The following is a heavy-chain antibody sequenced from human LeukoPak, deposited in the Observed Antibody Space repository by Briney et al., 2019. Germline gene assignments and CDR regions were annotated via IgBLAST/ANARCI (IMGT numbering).Heavy chain of an antibody. CDR1: GYTFTSYG. D-gene: IGHD2-2*01. V-gene: IGHV1-18*01. J-gene: IGHJ4*02. CDR3: ARDRGYCSSTSCPYYFDY. Sequence: GASVKVSCKASGYTFTSYGISWVRQAPGQGLEWMGWISGYNGNTNYAQKFQGRVTMTTDTSTSTAYMELRSLRSDDTAVFYCARDRGYCSSTSCPYYFDYWGQGTLVTVSS. CDR2: ISGYNGNT.